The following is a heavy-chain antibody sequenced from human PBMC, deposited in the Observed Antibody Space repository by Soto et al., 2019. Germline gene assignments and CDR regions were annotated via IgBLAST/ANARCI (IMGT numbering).Heavy chain of an antibody. CDR3: TSGLSGDY. D-gene: IGHD3-10*01. CDR2: IGTFNGDT. Sequence: QAQLVQSGAEMKKPGSSVKVSCKASDYTFTNYGLSWVRQAPGQGLEWMGWIGTFNGDTKYAQNLQGRVTMTADTSTSTAYMELRSLTSDDTAMYYCTSGLSGDYWGQGTLITVSS. V-gene: IGHV1-18*01. J-gene: IGHJ4*02. CDR1: DYTFTNYG.